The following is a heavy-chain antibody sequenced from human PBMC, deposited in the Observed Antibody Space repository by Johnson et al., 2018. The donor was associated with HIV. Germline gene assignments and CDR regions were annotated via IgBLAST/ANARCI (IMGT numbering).Heavy chain of an antibody. CDR2: IRWNSGSL. CDR3: ARVQSIAAPDDAFDI. V-gene: IGHV3-9*01. Sequence: EVQLVESGGGLVQPGRSLRLSCAASGFTFDDSVMHWVRQAPGQGLEWVSGIRWNSGSLDYADSVKGRFTISRDNAKNSLYLQMNSLRAEDTAVYYCARVQSIAAPDDAFDIWGQGTMVTVSS. J-gene: IGHJ3*02. D-gene: IGHD6-6*01. CDR1: GFTFDDSV.